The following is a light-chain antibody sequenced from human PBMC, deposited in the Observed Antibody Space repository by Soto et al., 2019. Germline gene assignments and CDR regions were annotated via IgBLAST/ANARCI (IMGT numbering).Light chain of an antibody. Sequence: QSVLTQPPSVSAAPGQKVTISCSGSSSNIGNNFVSWYQQLPGTAPKLLIYDNNKRPSGIPDRFSGSKSGTSATLGITGLQTGDEDDYYCGTWDSSLSAGVFGEGTKLTVL. J-gene: IGLJ2*01. CDR1: SSNIGNNF. V-gene: IGLV1-51*01. CDR3: GTWDSSLSAGV. CDR2: DNN.